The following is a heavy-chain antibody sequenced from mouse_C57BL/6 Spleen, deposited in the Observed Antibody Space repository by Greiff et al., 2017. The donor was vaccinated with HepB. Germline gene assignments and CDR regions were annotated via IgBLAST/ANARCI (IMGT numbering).Heavy chain of an antibody. V-gene: IGHV1-80*01. D-gene: IGHD1-1*01. J-gene: IGHJ4*01. CDR1: GYAFSSYW. CDR2: IYPGDGDT. CDR3: ARGGGYYYGSSTYAMDY. Sequence: VQLQQSGAELVKPGASVKISCKASGYAFSSYWMNWVKQRPGKGLEWIGQIYPGDGDTNYNGKFKGKATLTEDKSSSTAYMQLSSLTSEDSAVYFCARGGGYYYGSSTYAMDYWGQGTSVTVSS.